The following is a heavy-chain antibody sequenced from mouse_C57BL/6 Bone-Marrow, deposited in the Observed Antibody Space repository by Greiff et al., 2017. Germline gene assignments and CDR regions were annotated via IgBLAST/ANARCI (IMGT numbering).Heavy chain of an antibody. CDR1: GYSFTDYN. Sequence: VQLQQSGPELVKPGASVKISCKASGYSFTDYNMNWVKQSNGKSLEWIGVLNPNYGTTSYNQKFKGKATLTVDPSTSTAYMQLNSLTSKDSAVYYGANSLYCYGRSYTWFAYWGQGTLVTVSA. CDR2: LNPNYGTT. V-gene: IGHV1-39*01. J-gene: IGHJ3*01. D-gene: IGHD1-1*01. CDR3: ANSLYCYGRSYTWFAY.